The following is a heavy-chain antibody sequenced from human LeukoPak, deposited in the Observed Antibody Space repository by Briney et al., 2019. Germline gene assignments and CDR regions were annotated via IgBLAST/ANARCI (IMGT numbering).Heavy chain of an antibody. J-gene: IGHJ5*02. V-gene: IGHV4-34*01. CDR2: INHSGST. Sequence: SETLSLTCAVYGGSFSGYYWSWIRQPPGKGLEWIGEINHSGSTNYNPSLKSRVTISVDTSKNQFSLKLSSVTAADTAVYYCARVKITGYSSGRYWFDPWGQGTLVTVSS. CDR3: ARVKITGYSSGRYWFDP. D-gene: IGHD6-19*01. CDR1: GGSFSGYY.